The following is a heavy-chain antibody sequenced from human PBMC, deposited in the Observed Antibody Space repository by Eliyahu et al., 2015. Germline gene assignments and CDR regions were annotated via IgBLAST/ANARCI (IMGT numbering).Heavy chain of an antibody. J-gene: IGHJ5*02. CDR3: ARRKFLSSSWPPPSEAWFEP. Sequence: QVQLQESGPGLVKPSETLSLTCTVSGGSIXSYYWXWIRQPPGKGLEWIGDIYYSGSTNYNPXLKSRVTISVDTSKNQFSLKLSSVTAADTAVYYCARRKFLSSSWPPPSEAWFEPWGQGTLVTVSS. D-gene: IGHD6-13*01. CDR2: IYYSGST. CDR1: GGSIXSYY. V-gene: IGHV4-59*08.